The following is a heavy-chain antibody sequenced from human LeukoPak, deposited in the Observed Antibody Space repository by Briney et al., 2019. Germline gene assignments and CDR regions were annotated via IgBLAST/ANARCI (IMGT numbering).Heavy chain of an antibody. J-gene: IGHJ5*02. D-gene: IGHD6-19*01. CDR3: ARAINPGIAVAGLLDP. CDR1: GGSISSGGYY. CDR2: IYYSGST. V-gene: IGHV4-31*03. Sequence: NPSQTLSLTCTVSGGSISSGGYYWSWIRQHPGKGLEWIGYIYYSGSTYYNPSLKSRVTVSVDTSKNQFSLKLSSVTAADTAVYYCARAINPGIAVAGLLDPWGQGTLVTVSS.